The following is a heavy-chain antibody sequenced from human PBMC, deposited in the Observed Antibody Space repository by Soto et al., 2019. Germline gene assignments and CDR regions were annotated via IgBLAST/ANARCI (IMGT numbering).Heavy chain of an antibody. Sequence: GGSLRLSCAASGFTFSSYAMSWVRQAPGKGLEWVSAISGSGGSTYYADSVKGRFTISRDNSKNTLYLQMNSLRAEDTAVYYFAKDVQVAVAAPRAPFFDYWGQGTLVTVSS. D-gene: IGHD6-19*01. CDR1: GFTFSSYA. V-gene: IGHV3-23*01. J-gene: IGHJ4*02. CDR2: ISGSGGST. CDR3: AKDVQVAVAAPRAPFFDY.